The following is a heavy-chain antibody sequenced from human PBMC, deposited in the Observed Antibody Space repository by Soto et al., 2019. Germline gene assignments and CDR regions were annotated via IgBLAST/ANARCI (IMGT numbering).Heavy chain of an antibody. J-gene: IGHJ1*01. CDR2: IHYTGNT. CDR1: GGSISIISYY. CDR3: SRQVIAADGTGYFQH. V-gene: IGHV4-39*01. D-gene: IGHD6-13*01. Sequence: ETLSLTCTVSGGSISIISYYWGWIRQPPGKGLEYIGNIHYTGNTFYNASLKSRVTISVDTSKSQFSLKLRSVTAADTAVYFCSRQVIAADGTGYFQHWGPGAPVTVS.